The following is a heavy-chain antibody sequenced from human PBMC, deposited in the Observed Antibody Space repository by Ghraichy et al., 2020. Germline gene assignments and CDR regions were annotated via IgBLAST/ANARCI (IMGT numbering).Heavy chain of an antibody. D-gene: IGHD6-19*01. Sequence: ASVKVSCKVSGYTLTELAMHWVRQAPGQGLEWMGGFDPDDGEITYAQKFQGRVTMTEDTSTDTAYMELSSLRSEDTAVYYCATGIGRQWLTPRWWWGQGTLVTVSS. V-gene: IGHV1-24*01. J-gene: IGHJ4*02. CDR2: FDPDDGEI. CDR3: ATGIGRQWLTPRWW. CDR1: GYTLTELA.